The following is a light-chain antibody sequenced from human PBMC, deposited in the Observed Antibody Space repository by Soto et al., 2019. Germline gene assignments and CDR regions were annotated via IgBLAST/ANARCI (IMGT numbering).Light chain of an antibody. CDR1: QSVTSY. V-gene: IGKV3-20*01. CDR3: QQYGDSPVT. Sequence: EIVMTPSPGTLSLSPGERATLSCRASQSVTSYLAWYQQKPGQAPRLLISDASDRAPGIPDRFSGSGSGTDFTLTISILVDEDFAVYCCQQYGDSPVTFGQGTKVDIK. CDR2: DAS. J-gene: IGKJ1*01.